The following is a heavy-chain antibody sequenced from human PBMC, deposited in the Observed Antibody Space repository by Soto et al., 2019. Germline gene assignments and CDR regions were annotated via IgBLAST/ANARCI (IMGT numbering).Heavy chain of an antibody. CDR2: IYPGDSDT. CDR1: GYSSTSYW. Sequence: GESLKISCKGSGYSSTSYWIGWVRQMPGKGLEWMGIIYPGDSDTRYSPSFQGQVTISADKSVSTAYLQWSSLKASDTAMYYCARTYYYGSGSLYFDYWGQGTLVTVSS. D-gene: IGHD3-10*01. CDR3: ARTYYYGSGSLYFDY. V-gene: IGHV5-51*01. J-gene: IGHJ4*02.